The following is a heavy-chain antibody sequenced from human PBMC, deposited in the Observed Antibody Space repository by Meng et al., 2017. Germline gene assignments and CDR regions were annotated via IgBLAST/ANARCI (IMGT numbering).Heavy chain of an antibody. D-gene: IGHD2-2*01. CDR2: INPNSGGT. CDR1: GYTFTGYY. V-gene: IGHV1-2*02. CDR3: ARDWDIVVVPAAMPDY. Sequence: GESLKISCAASGYTFTGYYMHWVRQAPGQGLEWMGWINPNSGGTNYAQKFQGRVTMTRDTSISTAYMELSRLRSDDTAVYYCARDWDIVVVPAAMPDYWGQGTLVTVYS. J-gene: IGHJ4*02.